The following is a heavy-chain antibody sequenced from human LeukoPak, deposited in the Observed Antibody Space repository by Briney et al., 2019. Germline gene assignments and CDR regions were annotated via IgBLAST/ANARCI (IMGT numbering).Heavy chain of an antibody. CDR3: ARVAHIVVVTAPIDY. J-gene: IGHJ4*02. D-gene: IGHD2-21*02. V-gene: IGHV1-2*02. CDR1: GYTFTGYY. CDR2: INPNSGGT. Sequence: ASVKVSCKASGYTFTGYYMHWVRQAPGQGLEWMGWINPNSGGTNYAQKFQGRVTMTRDTSISTAYMELSRLRSDDTAVYYCARVAHIVVVTAPIDYWGQGTLVTVSS.